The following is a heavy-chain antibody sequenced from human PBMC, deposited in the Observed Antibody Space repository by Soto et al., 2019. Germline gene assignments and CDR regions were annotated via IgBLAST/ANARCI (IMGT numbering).Heavy chain of an antibody. D-gene: IGHD1-26*01. CDR3: ASGLLTGNSGSYY. V-gene: IGHV3-23*01. J-gene: IGHJ4*02. CDR1: GFTFSSYA. Sequence: GGSLRLSCAASGFTFSSYAMSWVRQAPGKGLERESAISGSGSSTYYANSGKGRFTISRDNSKNTLYLQMNSLRAEDTAVYDCASGLLTGNSGSYYWGQGTLVTVSS. CDR2: ISGSGSST.